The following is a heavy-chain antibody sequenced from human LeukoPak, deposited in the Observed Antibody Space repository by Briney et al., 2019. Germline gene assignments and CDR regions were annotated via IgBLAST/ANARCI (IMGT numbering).Heavy chain of an antibody. Sequence: PGGSQRLSCAASGFTFSSYSMNWVRQAPGKGLEWVSSISSSSSYIYYADSVKGRFTISRDNAKNSLYLQMNSLRAEDTAVYYCAKPFEDSGSYYDYFDYWGQGTLVTVSS. CDR1: GFTFSSYS. CDR2: ISSSSSYI. J-gene: IGHJ4*02. D-gene: IGHD1-26*01. CDR3: AKPFEDSGSYYDYFDY. V-gene: IGHV3-21*01.